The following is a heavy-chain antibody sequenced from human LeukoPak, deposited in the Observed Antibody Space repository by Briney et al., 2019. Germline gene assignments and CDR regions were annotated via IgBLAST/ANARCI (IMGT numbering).Heavy chain of an antibody. D-gene: IGHD1-7*01. Sequence: GGSLRLSCAASGLTFSKYSMTWVRQAPGKGLEWVSFIDTSSTTMYYTDSVKGRFTISRDNAKNSLYLQMDSLKVEDTAIYYCARGLLPKLELHWYFDLWGRGTLVTVSS. CDR3: ARGLLPKLELHWYFDL. CDR1: GLTFSKYS. CDR2: IDTSSTTM. J-gene: IGHJ2*01. V-gene: IGHV3-48*04.